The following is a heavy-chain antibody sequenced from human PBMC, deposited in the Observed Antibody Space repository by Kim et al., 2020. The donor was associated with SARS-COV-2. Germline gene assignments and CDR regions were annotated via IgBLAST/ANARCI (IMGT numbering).Heavy chain of an antibody. CDR3: ARQGMGTIFGVVRPYNWFDP. D-gene: IGHD3-3*01. CDR2: IYYSGST. J-gene: IGHJ5*02. V-gene: IGHV4-39*01. CDR1: GGSISSSSYY. Sequence: SETLSLTCTVSGGSISSSSYYWGWIRQPPGKGLEWIGSIYYSGSTYYNQSLKSRVTISVDTSKNQFSLKLSSVTAADTAVYYCARQGMGTIFGVVRPYNWFDPWGQGTLVTVSS.